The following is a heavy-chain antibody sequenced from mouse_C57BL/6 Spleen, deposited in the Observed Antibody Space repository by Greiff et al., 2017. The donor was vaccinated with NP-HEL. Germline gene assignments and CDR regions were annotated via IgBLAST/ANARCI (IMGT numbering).Heavy chain of an antibody. V-gene: IGHV1-52*01. J-gene: IGHJ4*01. CDR3: ARKRDWSGSMDY. Sequence: VQLQQPGAELVRPGSSVQLSCKASGYTFTSYWMHWVKQRPIQGLAWIGNIDPSDSETHSNQKFKDKATLTVDKSSSQAYMPLGSLTSEDSAVYYCARKRDWSGSMDYWGQGTSVTVSS. D-gene: IGHD3-1*01. CDR1: GYTFTSYW. CDR2: IDPSDSET.